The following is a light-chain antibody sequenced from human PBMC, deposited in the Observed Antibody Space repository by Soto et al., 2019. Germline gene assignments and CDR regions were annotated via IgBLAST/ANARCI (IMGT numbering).Light chain of an antibody. Sequence: DIQMTQSPSTLSASIGDTVTITCRASQTINNWLAWYQQKPGKSPKLLIYDVSSLESGVPSRFSGSGSGTQFTLTITSLQPDDPATYYCQQYNTYLTFGQGTKVDIK. CDR3: QQYNTYLT. J-gene: IGKJ1*01. CDR1: QTINNW. V-gene: IGKV1-5*01. CDR2: DVS.